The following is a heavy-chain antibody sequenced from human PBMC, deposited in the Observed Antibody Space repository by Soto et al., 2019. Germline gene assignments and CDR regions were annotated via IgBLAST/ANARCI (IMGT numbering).Heavy chain of an antibody. Sequence: EVQLLESGGGLVEPGGSLRLSCAASGFTFSNYAMNWVRQAPGKGLEWVSAISGSGGSTYYADSVKGRFTISRDNSKNTLYVQMHSLRAEDTAVYYCTKNALQGAVAGPNWFDPWGQGTLVTVSS. CDR1: GFTFSNYA. J-gene: IGHJ5*02. CDR3: TKNALQGAVAGPNWFDP. CDR2: ISGSGGST. V-gene: IGHV3-23*01. D-gene: IGHD6-19*01.